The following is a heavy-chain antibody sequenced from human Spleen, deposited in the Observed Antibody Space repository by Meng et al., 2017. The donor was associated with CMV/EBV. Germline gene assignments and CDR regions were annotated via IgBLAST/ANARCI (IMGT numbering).Heavy chain of an antibody. CDR2: MNPNSGNT. V-gene: IGHV1-8*01. CDR1: GYTFTSYD. D-gene: IGHD3-10*02. Sequence: ASVKVSCKASGYTFTSYDINWVRQATGQGLEWMGWMNPNSGNTGYAQRFQGRVTMTRDTSISTAFMELSRLRSDDTAVYYCARDVLRLYYYYGMDVWGQGTTVTVSS. J-gene: IGHJ6*02. CDR3: ARDVLRLYYYYGMDV.